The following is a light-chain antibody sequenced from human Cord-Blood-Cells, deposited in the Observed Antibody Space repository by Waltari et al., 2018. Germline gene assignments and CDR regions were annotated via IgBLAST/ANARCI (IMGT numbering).Light chain of an antibody. CDR3: QQYGSSMYT. CDR2: GAS. V-gene: IGKV3-20*01. J-gene: IGKJ2*01. CDR1: QSVSSSY. Sequence: ELVLTPPPGTLSLSPGERATLSCRASQSVSSSYLAWYQQKPGQAPRLLIYGASSRATGIPDRFSGSGSGTDFTLTISRLEPEDFAVYYCQQYGSSMYTFGQGTKLEIK.